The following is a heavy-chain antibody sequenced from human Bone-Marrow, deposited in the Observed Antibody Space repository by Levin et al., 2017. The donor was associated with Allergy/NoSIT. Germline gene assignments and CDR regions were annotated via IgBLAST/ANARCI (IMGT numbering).Heavy chain of an antibody. Sequence: SETLSLTCAVYGGSFSGYYWSWIRQPPGKGLEWIGEINHSGSTNYNPSLKSRVTISVDTSKNQFSLKLSSVTAADTAVYYCARALIYSSGWYYTRWGQGTLVTVSS. CDR2: INHSGST. J-gene: IGHJ4*02. CDR1: GGSFSGYY. D-gene: IGHD6-19*01. V-gene: IGHV4-34*01. CDR3: ARALIYSSGWYYTR.